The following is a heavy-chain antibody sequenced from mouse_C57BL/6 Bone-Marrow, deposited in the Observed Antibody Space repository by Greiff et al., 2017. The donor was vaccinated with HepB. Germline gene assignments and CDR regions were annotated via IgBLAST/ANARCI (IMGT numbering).Heavy chain of an antibody. CDR1: GFTFSDYG. Sequence: EVKVVESGGGLVQPGGSLKLSCAASGFTFSDYGMAWVRQAPRKGPEWVAFISNLAYSIYYADTVTGRFTISRENAKNTLYLEMSSLRSEDTAMYYCARQGTTVVRYFDVWGTGTTVTVSS. D-gene: IGHD1-1*01. J-gene: IGHJ1*03. V-gene: IGHV5-15*01. CDR3: ARQGTTVVRYFDV. CDR2: ISNLAYSI.